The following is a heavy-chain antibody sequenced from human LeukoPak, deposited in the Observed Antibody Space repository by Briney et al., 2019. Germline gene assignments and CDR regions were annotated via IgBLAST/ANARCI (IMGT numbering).Heavy chain of an antibody. CDR1: GGSFSGYY. CDR3: ARDVAAAGTGDFDY. V-gene: IGHV4-34*01. D-gene: IGHD6-13*01. CDR2: INHSGST. J-gene: IGHJ4*02. Sequence: SETLSLTCAVYGGSFSGYYWSWIRQPPGKGLEWIGEINHSGSTNYNPSLKSRVTISVDTSKNQFSLKQSSVTAADTAVYYCARDVAAAGTGDFDYWGQGTLVTVSS.